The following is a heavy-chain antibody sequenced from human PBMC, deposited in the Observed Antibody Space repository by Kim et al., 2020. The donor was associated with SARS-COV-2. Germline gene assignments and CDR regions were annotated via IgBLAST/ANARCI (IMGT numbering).Heavy chain of an antibody. J-gene: IGHJ5*02. V-gene: IGHV4-59*10. D-gene: IGHD3-10*01. CDR3: ARLDMVGGKFDP. Sequence: HYNPARKSRVTMSVDTSKNQFSLKVNSVTAADTAVYYCARLDMVGGKFDPWGQGTLVTVSS.